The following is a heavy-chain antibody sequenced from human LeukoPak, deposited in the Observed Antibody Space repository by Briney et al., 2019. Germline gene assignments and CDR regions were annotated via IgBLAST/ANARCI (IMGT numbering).Heavy chain of an antibody. Sequence: PSETLSLTCTVSGGSISSSSYYWGWIRQPPGKGLEWIGEINHSGSTNYNPSLKSRVAISVDTSKNQFSLKLSSVTAADTAVYYCARGVRHRHCSGGSCYPEFDYWGQGTLVTVSS. CDR2: INHSGST. V-gene: IGHV4-39*07. CDR3: ARGVRHRHCSGGSCYPEFDY. CDR1: GGSISSSSYY. D-gene: IGHD2-15*01. J-gene: IGHJ4*02.